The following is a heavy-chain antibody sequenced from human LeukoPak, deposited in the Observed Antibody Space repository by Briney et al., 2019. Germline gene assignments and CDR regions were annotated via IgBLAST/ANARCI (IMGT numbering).Heavy chain of an antibody. J-gene: IGHJ1*01. CDR1: GGSISSNRYY. D-gene: IGHD1-26*01. Sequence: SGTLSLTCSVSGGSISSNRYYWAWIRQPPGKGLEWIGSVYFSGSTFYSPSLKSRVTISLDTSENQFSLILTSVTAADTAVYFCARVHAYPTSLPGLLPYFQNWGQGTLVTVSS. CDR2: VYFSGST. CDR3: ARVHAYPTSLPGLLPYFQN. V-gene: IGHV4-39*07.